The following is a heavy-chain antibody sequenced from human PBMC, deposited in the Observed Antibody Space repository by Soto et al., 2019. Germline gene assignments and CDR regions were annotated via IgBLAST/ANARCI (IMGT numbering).Heavy chain of an antibody. CDR3: AKSSHRGVIWYYFDY. J-gene: IGHJ4*02. CDR1: GFTFSSYS. CDR2: ISGSGGST. Sequence: GGSLRLSCAASGFTFSSYSMSWVRQAPGKGLEWVSAISGSGGSTYYADSVKGRFTISRDNSKNTLYLQMNSLRAEDTAVYYCAKSSHRGVIWYYFDYWGQGTLVTVSS. D-gene: IGHD3-10*01. V-gene: IGHV3-23*01.